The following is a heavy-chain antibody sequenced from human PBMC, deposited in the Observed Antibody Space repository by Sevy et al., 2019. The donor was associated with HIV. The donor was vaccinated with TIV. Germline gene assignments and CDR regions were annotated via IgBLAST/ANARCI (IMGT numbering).Heavy chain of an antibody. CDR1: GFSLSSYW. V-gene: IGHV3-7*01. D-gene: IGHD3-10*01. Sequence: GGSLRLSCAASGFSLSSYWMTWVRQAPGKGLEWVANIKEDGGEGYYVDFVRGRFSISRDNAKNSFYLHMGSLRVDDTAVYYGTKAKSWGGFDSWGQGILVTVSS. CDR2: IKEDGGEG. CDR3: TKAKSWGGFDS. J-gene: IGHJ4*02.